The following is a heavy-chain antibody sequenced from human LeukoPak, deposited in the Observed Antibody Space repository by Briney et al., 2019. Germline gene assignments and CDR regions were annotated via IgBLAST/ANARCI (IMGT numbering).Heavy chain of an antibody. J-gene: IGHJ3*02. Sequence: SETLSLTCTVSGGSISSSSYYWGWVRQPPGKGLEWIGSIYYSGSTYYNPSLKSRVTISVDTSKNQFSLKLSSVTAADTAVYYCASNYYDGSGGGAFDIWGQGTMVTVSS. V-gene: IGHV4-39*01. CDR3: ASNYYDGSGGGAFDI. D-gene: IGHD3-22*01. CDR1: GGSISSSSYY. CDR2: IYYSGST.